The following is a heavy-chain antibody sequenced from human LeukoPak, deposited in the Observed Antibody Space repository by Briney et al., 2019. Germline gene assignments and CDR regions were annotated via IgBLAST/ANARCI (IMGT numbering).Heavy chain of an antibody. J-gene: IGHJ3*02. D-gene: IGHD1-26*01. CDR1: GFTVSSNY. CDR3: ARDGSYLDAFDI. V-gene: IGHV3-66*02. Sequence: GGSLRLSCAASGFTVSSNYMSWVRRAPGKGLEWVSVIYSGGSTYYADSVKGRFTISRDNSKNTPYLQMNSLRAEDTAVYYCARDGSYLDAFDIWGQGTMVTVSS. CDR2: IYSGGST.